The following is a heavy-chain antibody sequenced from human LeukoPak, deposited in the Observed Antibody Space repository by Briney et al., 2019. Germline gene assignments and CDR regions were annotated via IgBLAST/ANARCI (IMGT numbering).Heavy chain of an antibody. V-gene: IGHV1-2*02. CDR3: VRDRPHNWFDP. J-gene: IGHJ5*02. CDR1: GYTFSGYY. Sequence: ASVKVSCKASGYTFSGYYIHGVRQAPGQGLEWMGLIKPDSGDTNYAQNFRGRVTMTRDTSITTAYMELNRLTSDDTAVYYCVRDRPHNWFDPWGQGTLVTVSS. CDR2: IKPDSGDT.